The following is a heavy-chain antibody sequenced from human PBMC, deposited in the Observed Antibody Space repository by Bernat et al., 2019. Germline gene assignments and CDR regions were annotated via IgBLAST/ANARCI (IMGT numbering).Heavy chain of an antibody. Sequence: EVQLVESGGGLVKPGGSLRLSCAASGFTFSSYSMNWVRQAPGKGLEWVSSISSSSSYIYYADSVKGRFTISRDNATNSLYLQMNSLRAEDTAVFYCAGGTGGYYYYGMDVWGQGTTVTVSS. D-gene: IGHD2-15*01. CDR3: AGGTGGYYYYGMDV. J-gene: IGHJ6*02. V-gene: IGHV3-21*01. CDR2: ISSSSSYI. CDR1: GFTFSSYS.